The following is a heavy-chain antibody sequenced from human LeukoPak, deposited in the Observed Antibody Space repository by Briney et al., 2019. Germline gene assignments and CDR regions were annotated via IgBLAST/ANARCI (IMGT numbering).Heavy chain of an antibody. CDR1: GFTFSSYS. CDR3: AKGGWYLHDAFDI. Sequence: PGGSLRLSCAASGFTFSSYSMNWVRQAPGKGLEWVSSISSSSSYIYYADSVKGRFTISRDNAKNTLYLQMNSLRAEDTAVYYCAKGGWYLHDAFDIWGQGTMVTVSS. D-gene: IGHD6-19*01. CDR2: ISSSSSYI. V-gene: IGHV3-21*04. J-gene: IGHJ3*02.